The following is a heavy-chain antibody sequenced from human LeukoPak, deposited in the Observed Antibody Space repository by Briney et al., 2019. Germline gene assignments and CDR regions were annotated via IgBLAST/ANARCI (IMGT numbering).Heavy chain of an antibody. CDR2: ISGSGGAT. J-gene: IGHJ4*02. D-gene: IGHD5-18*01. CDR1: GFTFSNYA. V-gene: IGHV3-23*01. Sequence: PGGSLRLSCAASGFTFSNYAMSWVRQAPGKGLEWVSTISGSGGATYYADPVKGRFTISRDNSKNTLYVQMNSLRAEDTAVYYCAKVGYSYAPRNIDYWGQGTLVTVSS. CDR3: AKVGYSYAPRNIDY.